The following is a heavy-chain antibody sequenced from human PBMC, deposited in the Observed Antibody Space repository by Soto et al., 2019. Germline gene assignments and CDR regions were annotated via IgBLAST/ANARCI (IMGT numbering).Heavy chain of an antibody. CDR2: IDPSDSYT. CDR1: GYSFTSYW. CDR3: ARHLGYCSSTSCYKAWFDP. D-gene: IGHD2-2*02. Sequence: GESLKISCKGSGYSFTSYWISWVRQMPGKGLEWMGRIDPSDSYTNYSPSFQGHVTISADKSISTAYLQWSSLKASDTAMYYCARHLGYCSSTSCYKAWFDPWGQGTLVTVSS. J-gene: IGHJ5*02. V-gene: IGHV5-10-1*01.